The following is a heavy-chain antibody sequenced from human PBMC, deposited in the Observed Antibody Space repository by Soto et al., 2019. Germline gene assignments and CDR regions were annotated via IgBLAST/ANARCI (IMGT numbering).Heavy chain of an antibody. V-gene: IGHV1-24*01. J-gene: IGHJ4*02. Sequence: ASVKVSCEVSGYTLTELSMHWVRQAPGKGLEWMGGFDPEDGETFYAQKFQGRVTMTEDTSTDTAYMELSSLRSEDTAVYYCATANSLATTFDYWGQGTLVTVSS. CDR2: FDPEDGET. CDR3: ATANSLATTFDY. D-gene: IGHD1-1*01. CDR1: GYTLTELS.